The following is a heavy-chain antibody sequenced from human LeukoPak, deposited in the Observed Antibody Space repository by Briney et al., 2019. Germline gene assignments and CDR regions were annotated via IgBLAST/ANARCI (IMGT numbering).Heavy chain of an antibody. Sequence: GGSLRLSCAASGFTFSDYAMSWVRQAPGKGLVWVSRINSDGSSTSYADSVKGRFTISRDNAKNTLYLQMNSLRAEDTAVYYCARASGYYDSSGLIDYWGQGTLVTVSS. V-gene: IGHV3-74*01. D-gene: IGHD3-22*01. CDR3: ARASGYYDSSGLIDY. CDR1: GFTFSDYA. J-gene: IGHJ4*02. CDR2: INSDGSST.